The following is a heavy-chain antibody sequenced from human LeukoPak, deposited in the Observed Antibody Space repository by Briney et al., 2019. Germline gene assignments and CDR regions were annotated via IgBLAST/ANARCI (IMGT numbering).Heavy chain of an antibody. V-gene: IGHV4-4*02. CDR2: IYHSGST. J-gene: IGHJ3*02. CDR1: GGSISSSNW. D-gene: IGHD5-12*01. CDR3: AGQLATRGEWAFDI. Sequence: SETLSLTCAVSGGSISSSNWWSWVRQPPGKGLKWIGEIYHSGSTNYNPSLKSRVTISVDKSKNQFSLHLSSVIVADTAVYYCAGQLATRGEWAFDIWGQGTLVTVSS.